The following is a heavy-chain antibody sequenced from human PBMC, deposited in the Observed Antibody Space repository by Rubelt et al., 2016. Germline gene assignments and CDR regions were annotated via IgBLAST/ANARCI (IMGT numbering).Heavy chain of an antibody. CDR3: ARMGVAGDFDY. CDR2: IWYDGSNK. Sequence: QVQLVESGGGVVQPGRSLRLSCAASGFTFSSYGMHWVRQAPGKGLEWVAVIWYDGSNKYYADSVKGRFTISRYNSKNTLYLQMNSLRAEDTAVYYCARMGVAGDFDYWGQGTLVTVSS. D-gene: IGHD6-19*01. CDR1: GFTFSSYG. V-gene: IGHV3-33*01. J-gene: IGHJ4*02.